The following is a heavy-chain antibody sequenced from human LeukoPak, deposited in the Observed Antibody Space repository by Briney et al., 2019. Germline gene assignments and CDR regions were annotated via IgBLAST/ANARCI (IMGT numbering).Heavy chain of an antibody. J-gene: IGHJ5*02. D-gene: IGHD1-26*01. CDR2: ISYGGSNK. Sequence: GGSLRLSCAASGFTFSSYAMHWVRQAPGKGLEWVAVISYGGSNKYYADSVKGRFTISRDNSKNTLYLQMNSLRAEDTAVYYCARDLNSGSYLLMSDNWFDPWGQGTLVTVSS. CDR3: ARDLNSGSYLLMSDNWFDP. CDR1: GFTFSSYA. V-gene: IGHV3-30-3*01.